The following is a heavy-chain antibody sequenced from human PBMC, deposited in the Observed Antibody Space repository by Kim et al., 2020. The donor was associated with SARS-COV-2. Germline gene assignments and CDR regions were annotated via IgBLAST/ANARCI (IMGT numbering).Heavy chain of an antibody. CDR3: ARAYYDSSGYYSAWGVDY. D-gene: IGHD3-22*01. CDR2: IWYDGSNK. J-gene: IGHJ4*02. CDR1: GFTFSSYG. Sequence: GGSLRLSCAASGFTFSSYGMHWVRQAPGKGLEWVAVIWYDGSNKYYADSVKGRFTISRDNSKNTLYLQMNSLRAEDTAVYYCARAYYDSSGYYSAWGVDYWGQGTLVTVSS. V-gene: IGHV3-33*01.